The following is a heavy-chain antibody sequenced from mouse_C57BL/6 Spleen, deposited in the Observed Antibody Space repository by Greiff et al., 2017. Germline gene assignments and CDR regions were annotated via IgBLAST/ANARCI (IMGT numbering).Heavy chain of an antibody. CDR1: GYTFTDYN. Sequence: VQLQQSGPELVKPGASVKIPCKASGYTFTDYNMDWVKQSHGKGLEWIGDINPNNGGTIYNQKFKGKATLTVDKSSSTAYRELRSLTSEDTAVYYCARWGLTGGAMDYWGQGTSVTVSS. D-gene: IGHD1-1*01. CDR3: ARWGLTGGAMDY. V-gene: IGHV1-18*01. J-gene: IGHJ4*01. CDR2: INPNNGGT.